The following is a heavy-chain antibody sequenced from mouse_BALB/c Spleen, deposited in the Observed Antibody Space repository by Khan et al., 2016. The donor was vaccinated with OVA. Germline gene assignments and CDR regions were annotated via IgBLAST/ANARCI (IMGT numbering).Heavy chain of an antibody. V-gene: IGHV14-1*02. J-gene: IGHJ3*01. D-gene: IGHD2-1*01. CDR3: ARRGYGNYWFAD. CDR2: IDPENGNT. CDR1: GFNIKDYY. Sequence: VQLKESGAELVRPGALVKLSCKASGFNIKDYYMLWVKQRPEQGLEWIGWIDPENGNTIYDPKFQGKASITADTSSNTAYLQLSSLTSEDTAVYYCARRGYGNYWFADWCQGTLVTVSA.